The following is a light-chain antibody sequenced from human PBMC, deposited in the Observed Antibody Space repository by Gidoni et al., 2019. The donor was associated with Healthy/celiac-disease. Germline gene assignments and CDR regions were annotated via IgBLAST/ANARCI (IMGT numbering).Light chain of an antibody. CDR2: GKN. V-gene: IGLV3-19*01. CDR1: SLRSYY. CDR3: NSRDSSGNHPV. J-gene: IGLJ2*01. Sequence: SSELTQDTAVSVDLGQTVRITCQGDSLRSYYASWYQQKPGQAPVLVIYGKNNRPSGIPDRFSGSSSGNTASLTITGAQAEDEADYYCNSRDSSGNHPVFGGGTKLTVL.